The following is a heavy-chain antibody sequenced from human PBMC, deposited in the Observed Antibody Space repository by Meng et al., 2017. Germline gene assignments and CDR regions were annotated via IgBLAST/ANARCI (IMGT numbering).Heavy chain of an antibody. V-gene: IGHV4-59*01. CDR1: GGSISSYS. J-gene: IGHJ4*02. Sequence: QGQLQESGPGLVKPSVTLFLTCTVSGGSISSYSWSWIRQPPGKGLEWIGYIYYSGSTNYNPSLKSRVTISVDTSKNQFSLKLSSVTAADTAVYYCARGYDFWSGQYYFDYWGQGTLVTVSS. D-gene: IGHD3-3*01. CDR2: IYYSGST. CDR3: ARGYDFWSGQYYFDY.